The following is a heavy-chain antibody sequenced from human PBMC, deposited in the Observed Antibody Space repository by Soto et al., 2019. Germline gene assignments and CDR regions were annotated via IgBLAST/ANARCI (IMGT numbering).Heavy chain of an antibody. Sequence: GGSLRLSCAASGFTFSNYAMHWVRQAPGKGLEWVAVISYDGSNKYYADSVKGRFTISRDNSKNTLYLQMNSLRAEDTAMCYCARTDCSGGSCYSRHGMDVWGQGTTVTVSS. D-gene: IGHD2-15*01. CDR1: GFTFSNYA. CDR2: ISYDGSNK. J-gene: IGHJ6*02. V-gene: IGHV3-30-3*01. CDR3: ARTDCSGGSCYSRHGMDV.